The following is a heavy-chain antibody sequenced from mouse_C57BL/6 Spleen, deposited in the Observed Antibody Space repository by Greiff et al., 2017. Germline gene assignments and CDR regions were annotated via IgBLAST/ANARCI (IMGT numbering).Heavy chain of an antibody. CDR1: GYTFTSYW. CDR2: IDPSDSYT. V-gene: IGHV1-69*01. J-gene: IGHJ1*03. Sequence: VQLQQPGAELVMPGASVKLSCKASGYTFTSYWMHWVKQRPGQGLEWIGEIDPSDSYTNYNQKFKGKSTLTVDKSSSTAYMQLSSLTSEDSAVYYCARKYYGSSPDVWGTGTTVTVSS. CDR3: ARKYYGSSPDV. D-gene: IGHD1-1*01.